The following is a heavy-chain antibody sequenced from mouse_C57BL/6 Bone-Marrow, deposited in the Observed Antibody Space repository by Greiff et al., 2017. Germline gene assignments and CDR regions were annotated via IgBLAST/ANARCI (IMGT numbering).Heavy chain of an antibody. CDR2: IHPNSGST. V-gene: IGHV1-64*01. CDR3: ARSNPWCAY. CDR1: GYTFTSYW. Sequence: VQLQESGAELVKPGASVTLSCKASGYTFTSYWMHWVKQRPGQGLEWIGMIHPNSGSTNYNEKFKSKATLTVDKSSSTAYMQLSSLTSEDSAVYYCARSNPWCAYWGQGTLVTVSA. J-gene: IGHJ3*01.